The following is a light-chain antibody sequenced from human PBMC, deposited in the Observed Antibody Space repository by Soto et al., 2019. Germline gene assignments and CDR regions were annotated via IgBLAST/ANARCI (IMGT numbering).Light chain of an antibody. J-gene: IGKJ4*01. CDR1: QSVRSN. CDR2: GAS. Sequence: EIVLTQSPATLSVSPGERATLSCRASQSVRSNLAWYQQKPGQGPRLLIFGASTRATNIPARFSGSESGTEFTLTISSLQSEDFAVYYCQQYINWPPLTFGGGTKVEIK. CDR3: QQYINWPPLT. V-gene: IGKV3-15*01.